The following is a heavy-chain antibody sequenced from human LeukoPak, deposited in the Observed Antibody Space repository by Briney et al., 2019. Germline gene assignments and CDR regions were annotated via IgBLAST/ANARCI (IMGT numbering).Heavy chain of an antibody. CDR3: ARADIGLSFFDY. CDR1: GGSISSGGYS. J-gene: IGHJ4*02. V-gene: IGHV4-30-2*01. CDR2: IYHSGST. Sequence: PSQTLSLTCAVSGGSISSGGYSWSWIRQPPGKGLEWIGYIYHSGSTYHNPSLKSRVTISVDRSKNQFSLKLSSVTATDTAVYYCARADIGLSFFDYWGQGTLVTVSS.